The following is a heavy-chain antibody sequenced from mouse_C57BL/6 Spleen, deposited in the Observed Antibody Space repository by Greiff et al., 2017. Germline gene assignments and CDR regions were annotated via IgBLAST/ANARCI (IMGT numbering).Heavy chain of an antibody. J-gene: IGHJ3*01. V-gene: IGHV5-17*01. CDR2: ISSGSSTI. D-gene: IGHD2-12*01. Sequence: EVMLVESGGGLVKPGGSLKLSCAASGFTFSDYGMHWVRQAPEKGLEWVAYISSGSSTIYYADTVKGRFTISRDNAKNTLFLQMTSLRSEDTAMYYCPLYDGGAWFAYWGQGTLVTVSA. CDR1: GFTFSDYG. CDR3: PLYDGGAWFAY.